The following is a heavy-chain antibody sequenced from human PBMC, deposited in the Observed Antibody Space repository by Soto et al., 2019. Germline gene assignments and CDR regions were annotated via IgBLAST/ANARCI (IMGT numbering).Heavy chain of an antibody. Sequence: SETLSLTCAVYGGSFSGYYWSWIRQPPGKGLEWIGEINHSGSTNYNPSLKSRVTISVDTSKNQFSLKLGSVTAADTAVYYCARGPIFGVVDFDYWGQGTLVTVSS. D-gene: IGHD3-3*01. V-gene: IGHV4-34*01. CDR1: GGSFSGYY. CDR2: INHSGST. J-gene: IGHJ4*02. CDR3: ARGPIFGVVDFDY.